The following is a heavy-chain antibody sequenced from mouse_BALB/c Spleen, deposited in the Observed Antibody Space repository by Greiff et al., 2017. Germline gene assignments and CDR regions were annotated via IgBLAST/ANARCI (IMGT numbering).Heavy chain of an antibody. V-gene: IGHV14-3*02. CDR2: IDPANGNT. CDR3: ARSIYYCSYAMDY. Sequence: EVQLQQSGAELVKPGASVKLSCTASGFNIKDTYMHWVKQRPEQGLEWIGRIDPANGNTKYDPKFQGKATITADTSSNTAYLQLSSLTSEDTAVYYCARSIYYCSYAMDYWGQGTSVTVSS. CDR1: GFNIKDTY. D-gene: IGHD2-2*01. J-gene: IGHJ4*01.